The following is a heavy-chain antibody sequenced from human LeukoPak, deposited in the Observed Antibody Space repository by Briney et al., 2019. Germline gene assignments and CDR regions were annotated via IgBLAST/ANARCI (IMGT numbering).Heavy chain of an antibody. D-gene: IGHD6-13*01. J-gene: IGHJ4*02. CDR1: GFTFSNYW. Sequence: GGSLRLSCAASGFTFSNYWMHWVRQAPGKGLVWVSRINSDGINTSYADSVTGRFTISRDNAKNTLYLQMNSLRAEDTAVYYCAKDMSAAGLFDYWGQGTLVTVSS. V-gene: IGHV3-74*01. CDR3: AKDMSAAGLFDY. CDR2: INSDGINT.